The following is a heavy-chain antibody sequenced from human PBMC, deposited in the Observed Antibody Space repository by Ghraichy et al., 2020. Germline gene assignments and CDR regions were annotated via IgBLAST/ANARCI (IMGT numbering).Heavy chain of an antibody. Sequence: GGSLRLSCAASGFTVSSNYMSWVRQAPGKGLEWVSVIYSGGSTYYADSVKGRFTISRDNSKNTLYLQMNSLRAEDTAVYYCARGGYDLTDSYYYYGMDVWGQGTTVTVSS. J-gene: IGHJ6*02. V-gene: IGHV3-53*01. CDR1: GFTVSSNY. CDR2: IYSGGST. D-gene: IGHD5-12*01. CDR3: ARGGYDLTDSYYYYGMDV.